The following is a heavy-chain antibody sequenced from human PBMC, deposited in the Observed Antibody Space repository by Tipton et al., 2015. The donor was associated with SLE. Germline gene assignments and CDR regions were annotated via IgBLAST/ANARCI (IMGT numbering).Heavy chain of an antibody. V-gene: IGHV3-53*04. D-gene: IGHD4-17*01. CDR2: IYSGGTT. CDR1: GFIVSSNY. J-gene: IGHJ4*02. CDR3: ARDDYGDYALDS. Sequence: VQLVQSGGGLVQPGGSLRLSCAAPGFIVSSNYMTWVRQAPGKGLEWVSVIYSGGTTYYADSVKGRFTISRDNSKNTLYLQMNSLRPEDTAVYYCARDDYGDYALDSWGQGTLVTVSS.